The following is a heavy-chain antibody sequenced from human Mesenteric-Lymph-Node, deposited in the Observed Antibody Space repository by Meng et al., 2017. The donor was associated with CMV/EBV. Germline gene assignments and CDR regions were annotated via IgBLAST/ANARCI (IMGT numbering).Heavy chain of an antibody. CDR2: IITMFGTA. J-gene: IGHJ6*02. V-gene: IGHV1-69*05. CDR1: GGTFNTYT. Sequence: SVKVSCKASGGTFNTYTISWVRQAPGQGLEWMGGIITMFGTANYAQKFQGRVTITTDESTSTAYMELSSLTSDDTAVYYCARPLGGYCSRPTCLRQYDGMDVWGQGTTVTVSS. D-gene: IGHD2-2*01. CDR3: ARPLGGYCSRPTCLRQYDGMDV.